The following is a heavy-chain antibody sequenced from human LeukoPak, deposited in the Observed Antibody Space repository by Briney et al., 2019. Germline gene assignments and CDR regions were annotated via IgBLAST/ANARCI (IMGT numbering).Heavy chain of an antibody. V-gene: IGHV4-59*08. CDR3: ARRTGTTSQGAFDI. Sequence: SETLSLTCTVSGGSISSYYWSWIRQPPGKGLEWIGYIYYSGSPNYNPSLKSRVTISVHTSKKQFSLKLSSVTAADTAVYYCARRTGTTSQGAFDIWGQGTMVTVSS. D-gene: IGHD1-1*01. CDR1: GGSISSYY. J-gene: IGHJ3*02. CDR2: IYYSGSP.